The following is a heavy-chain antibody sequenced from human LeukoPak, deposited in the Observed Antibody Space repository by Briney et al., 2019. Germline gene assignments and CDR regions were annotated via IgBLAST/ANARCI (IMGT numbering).Heavy chain of an antibody. J-gene: IGHJ4*02. CDR3: AKDSAAYYDILTGYSGANDY. CDR2: IWYDGSNK. D-gene: IGHD3-9*01. V-gene: IGHV3-33*06. Sequence: GGSLRLSCAASGFTFSSYGMHWVRQAPGKGLEWVAVIWYDGSNKCYADSVKGRFTISRDNSKNTLYLQMNSLRAEDTAVYYCAKDSAAYYDILTGYSGANDYWGQGTLVTVSS. CDR1: GFTFSSYG.